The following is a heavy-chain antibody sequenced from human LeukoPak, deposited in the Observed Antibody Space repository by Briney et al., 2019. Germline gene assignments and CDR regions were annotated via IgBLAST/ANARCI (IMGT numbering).Heavy chain of an antibody. CDR1: GYSISSGFF. V-gene: IGHV4-38-2*02. J-gene: IGHJ4*02. Sequence: SETLSLTCTVSGYSISSGFFWGWIRQPPGKGLEWIGEIHHSGSTNYSPSLKSRVTVSVDNSRNDFSLSLTSVSAADTAVYYCARGIPGYFGTSGYYYEYWGQGTLVTVSS. CDR3: ARGIPGYFGTSGYYYEY. CDR2: IHHSGST. D-gene: IGHD3-22*01.